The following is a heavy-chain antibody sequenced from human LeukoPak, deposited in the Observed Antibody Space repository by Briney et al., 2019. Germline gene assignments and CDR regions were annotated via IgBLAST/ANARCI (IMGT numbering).Heavy chain of an antibody. CDR2: IYPGDSDT. V-gene: IGHV5-51*01. CDR3: ARHLRNCTNGVCIRLPGGY. J-gene: IGHJ4*02. Sequence: PGGSLRLSCAASGFTFRDYAMNWVRQAPGKGLEWMGIIYPGDSDTRYSPSFQGQVTISADKSISTAYLQWSSLKASDTAMYYCARHLRNCTNGVCIRLPGGYWGQGTLVTVSS. CDR1: GFTFRDYA. D-gene: IGHD2-8*01.